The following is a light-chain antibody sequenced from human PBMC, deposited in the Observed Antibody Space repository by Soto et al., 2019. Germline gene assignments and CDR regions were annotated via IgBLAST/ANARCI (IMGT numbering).Light chain of an antibody. Sequence: QSVLTQPPSVSGAPGQRVTISCTGSSSNIGAGYDVHWYQQLPGTAPKLLIYGNSNRPSGVPDRFSGSKSGTSASLAITGLQVEDEAEYYYQSYDSSLSGSGVFGGGTKLTVL. CDR3: QSYDSSLSGSGV. J-gene: IGLJ3*02. CDR2: GNS. CDR1: SSNIGAGYD. V-gene: IGLV1-40*01.